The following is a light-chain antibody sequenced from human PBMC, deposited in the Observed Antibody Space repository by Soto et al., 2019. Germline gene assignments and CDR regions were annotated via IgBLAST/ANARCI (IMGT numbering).Light chain of an antibody. CDR3: QQYDNLPLT. Sequence: IQMTQSPSSLSESVGDRFTITCQSSQDISNYLNWYQQKPGKAPKLLIYDASNLETGVPSRFSGSGSGTDFTFTISSLQPEDIATYYCQQYDNLPLTFGGGTKVAIK. V-gene: IGKV1-33*01. CDR1: QDISNY. CDR2: DAS. J-gene: IGKJ4*01.